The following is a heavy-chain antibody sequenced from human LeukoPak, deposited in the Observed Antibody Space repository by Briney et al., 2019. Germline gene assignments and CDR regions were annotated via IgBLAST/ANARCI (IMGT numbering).Heavy chain of an antibody. Sequence: SETLSLTCAVYVGSFSGYYWVWIRQPPGKGLEWIGEINHSGSTNYNPSLKSRVTISVDTSKNQFSLKLSSVTAADTAVYYCARRMVRGVIPRLDYWGQGTLVTVSS. CDR3: ARRMVRGVIPRLDY. J-gene: IGHJ4*02. V-gene: IGHV4-34*01. CDR2: INHSGST. CDR1: VGSFSGYY. D-gene: IGHD3-10*01.